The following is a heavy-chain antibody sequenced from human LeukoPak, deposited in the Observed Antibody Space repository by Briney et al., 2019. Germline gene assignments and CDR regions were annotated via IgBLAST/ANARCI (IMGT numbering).Heavy chain of an antibody. D-gene: IGHD1-26*01. CDR1: GLTFSDYA. Sequence: GGSLRLSCAASGLTFSDYAVSWVRRAPVKGLEWVAGITGAGRTPYAESVKGRSTISRHRSNTTLYLQMTFLRADDTAVYYCAKGEGAFDIWGHGTIVIVSS. V-gene: IGHV3-23*01. CDR3: AKGEGAFDI. J-gene: IGHJ3*02. CDR2: ITGAGRT.